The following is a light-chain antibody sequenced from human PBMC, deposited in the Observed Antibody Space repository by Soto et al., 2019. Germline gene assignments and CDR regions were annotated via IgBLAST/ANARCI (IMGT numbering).Light chain of an antibody. J-gene: IGLJ1*01. CDR3: SAHAGSNNYV. V-gene: IGLV2-8*01. Sequence: QSVLTQPPSASGSPGQSVTVSCAGTSRVVGAYSSVAWYQQHPGKAPKLIIYEVTKRPSGVPDRFSGARSGNTAFPTVSGLQADDEADYYCSAHAGSNNYVFGTGTKVTVL. CDR1: SRVVGAYSS. CDR2: EVT.